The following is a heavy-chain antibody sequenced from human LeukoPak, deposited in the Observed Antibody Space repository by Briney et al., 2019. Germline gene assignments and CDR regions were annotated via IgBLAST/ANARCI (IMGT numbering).Heavy chain of an antibody. J-gene: IGHJ6*02. CDR3: ARWGYFDFIYYYYGMDV. CDR2: MNPNSGNT. CDR1: GYTFTSYD. Sequence: ASVKVSCKASGYTFTSYDINWVRQATGQGLEWMGWMNPNSGNTGYAQKFQGRVTMTRNTSISTAYMELSSLRSEDTAVYYCARWGYFDFIYYYYGMDVWGQGTTVTVSS. V-gene: IGHV1-8*01. D-gene: IGHD3-9*01.